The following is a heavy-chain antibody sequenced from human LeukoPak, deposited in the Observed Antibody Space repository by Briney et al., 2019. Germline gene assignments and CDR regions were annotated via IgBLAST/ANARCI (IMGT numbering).Heavy chain of an antibody. CDR2: IYYSGST. J-gene: IGHJ2*01. V-gene: IGHV4-31*03. CDR1: GGSISSGGYY. D-gene: IGHD6-13*01. Sequence: SETLSLTCTVSGGSISSGGYYWSWLRQHPGKGLEWIGYIYYSGSTYYNPSLKSRVTISVDTSKNQFSLKLSPVTAADTAVYYCARALIAAAGTGYFDLWGRGTLVTVSS. CDR3: ARALIAAAGTGYFDL.